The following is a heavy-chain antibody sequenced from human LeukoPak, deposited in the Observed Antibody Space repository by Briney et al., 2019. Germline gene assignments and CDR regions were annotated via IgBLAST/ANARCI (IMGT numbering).Heavy chain of an antibody. CDR1: GGSFSGYY. Sequence: SETLSLTCAVYGGSFSGYYWTWIRQTLEKGLEWIGEMNPSGSTNYNPSLKSRVTISVDTSKNQFSLKLSSVTAADTAVYYCARVSSYGFYYWGQGTLVTVSS. D-gene: IGHD5-18*01. V-gene: IGHV4-34*01. CDR2: MNPSGST. J-gene: IGHJ4*02. CDR3: ARVSSYGFYY.